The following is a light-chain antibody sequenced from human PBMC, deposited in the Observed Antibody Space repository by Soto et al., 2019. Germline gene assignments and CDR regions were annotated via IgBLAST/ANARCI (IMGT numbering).Light chain of an antibody. Sequence: QSVLTQPPSVSGTPGQGVTISCSGSASNIGENSVGWFQQLPGTAPKVLIYVTNKRPSGVPDRFSGSKSGTSAYLAISGLQSEDEADYYCAAWDGSLNGHVFGTGTKVTVL. CDR3: AAWDGSLNGHV. CDR1: ASNIGENS. CDR2: VTN. V-gene: IGLV1-44*01. J-gene: IGLJ1*01.